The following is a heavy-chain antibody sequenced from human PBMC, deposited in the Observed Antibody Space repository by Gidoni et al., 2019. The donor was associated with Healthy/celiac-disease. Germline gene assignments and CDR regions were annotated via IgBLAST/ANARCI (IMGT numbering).Heavy chain of an antibody. CDR1: GGSFSGYY. CDR2: INHSGST. CDR3: ARGVVVPAAMIDY. D-gene: IGHD2-2*01. Sequence: QVQLQQWGAGPLKPSETLSLTCAVYGGSFSGYYWSWIRQPPGKGLEWIGEINHSGSTNYNPSLKSRVTISVDTSKNQFSLKLSSVTAADTAVYYCARGVVVPAAMIDYWGQGTLVTVSS. J-gene: IGHJ4*02. V-gene: IGHV4-34*01.